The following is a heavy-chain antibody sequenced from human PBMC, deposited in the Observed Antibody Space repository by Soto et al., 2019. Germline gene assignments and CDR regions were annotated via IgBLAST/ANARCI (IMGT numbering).Heavy chain of an antibody. Sequence: SETLSLTCTVSGGSISSYYWSWIRQPPGKGLEWIGYIYYSGSTNYNPSLKSRVTISVDTSKNQFSLKLSSVTAADTAVYYCARRSTFGGVIVIDAFDIWGQGTMVTVSS. D-gene: IGHD3-16*02. V-gene: IGHV4-59*01. CDR1: GGSISSYY. CDR2: IYYSGST. J-gene: IGHJ3*02. CDR3: ARRSTFGGVIVIDAFDI.